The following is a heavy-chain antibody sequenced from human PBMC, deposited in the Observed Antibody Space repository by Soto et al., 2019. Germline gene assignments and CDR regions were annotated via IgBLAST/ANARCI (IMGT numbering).Heavy chain of an antibody. CDR2: IYYSGST. CDR1: GGSISSGDYY. J-gene: IGHJ4*02. CDR3: ARGDRDDYVWGSYRLDY. D-gene: IGHD3-16*02. Sequence: QVQLQESGPGLVKPSQTLSLTCTVSGGSISSGDYYWSWIRQPPGKGLEWIGYIYYSGSTYYNPSLKSPVTISVXLSXNXSSLKLSSVTAADTAVYYCARGDRDDYVWGSYRLDYWGQGTLVTVSS. V-gene: IGHV4-30-4*01.